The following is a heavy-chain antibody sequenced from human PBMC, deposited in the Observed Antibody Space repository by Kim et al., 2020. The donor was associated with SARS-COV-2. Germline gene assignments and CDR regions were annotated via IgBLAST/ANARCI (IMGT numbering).Heavy chain of an antibody. CDR3: ATLVAAYNWFDP. Sequence: GESLKISCKGSGYSFTSYWISWVRQMPGKGLGWMGRIDPSDSYTNYSPSFQGHVTISADKSISTAYLQWSSLKASDTAMYYCATLVAAYNWFDPWGQGTLVTVSS. D-gene: IGHD2-15*01. J-gene: IGHJ5*02. V-gene: IGHV5-10-1*01. CDR1: GYSFTSYW. CDR2: IDPSDSYT.